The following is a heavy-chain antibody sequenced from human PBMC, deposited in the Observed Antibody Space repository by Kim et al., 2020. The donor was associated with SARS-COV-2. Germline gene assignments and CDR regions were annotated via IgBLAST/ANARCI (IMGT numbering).Heavy chain of an antibody. Sequence: SETLSLTYTVSGASVSSGTYYWSWIRQPPGKGLEWIGYVYYSGSTNYNPSLKSRLTISVDTSKNQFSLKLTSVTAADTAVYYCARVYGSSGSYYYQYFDYWGQGTLVTVSS. CDR3: ARVYGSSGSYYYQYFDY. CDR2: VYYSGST. CDR1: GASVSSGTYY. V-gene: IGHV4-61*01. J-gene: IGHJ4*02. D-gene: IGHD3-10*01.